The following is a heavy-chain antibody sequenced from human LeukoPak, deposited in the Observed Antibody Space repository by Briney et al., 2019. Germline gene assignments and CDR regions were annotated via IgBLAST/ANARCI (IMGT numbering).Heavy chain of an antibody. CDR3: AKSPRIAAAGEVFDY. J-gene: IGHJ4*02. CDR1: GFTFSSYS. Sequence: PGGSLRLSCAASGFTFSSYSMSWVRQAPGKGLEWVSAISGSGGSTYYADSVKGRFTISRDNSKNTLYLQMNSLRAEDTAVYYCAKSPRIAAAGEVFDYWGQGTLVTVSS. CDR2: ISGSGGST. D-gene: IGHD6-13*01. V-gene: IGHV3-23*01.